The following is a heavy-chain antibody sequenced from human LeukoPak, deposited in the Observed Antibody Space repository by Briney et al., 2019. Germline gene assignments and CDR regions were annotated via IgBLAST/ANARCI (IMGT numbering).Heavy chain of an antibody. D-gene: IGHD3-22*01. CDR2: ISWNSGSI. CDR1: GFTFDDYA. Sequence: PGGSLRLSCAGSGFTFDDYAMHWVRQAPGKGLEWVSGISWNSGSIGYADSVKGRFTISRDNAKNSLYLQMNSLRAEDTALYYCAKGGKSEENYYDSSGYLRAFDIWGQGTMVTVSS. CDR3: AKGGKSEENYYDSSGYLRAFDI. V-gene: IGHV3-9*01. J-gene: IGHJ3*02.